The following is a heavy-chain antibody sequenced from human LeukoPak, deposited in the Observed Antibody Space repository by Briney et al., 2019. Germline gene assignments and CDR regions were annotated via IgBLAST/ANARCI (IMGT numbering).Heavy chain of an antibody. J-gene: IGHJ4*02. D-gene: IGHD5-18*01. Sequence: SQTLSLTYAISGDSVSSNSAAWNWIRQSPSRGLEWLGRTYYRSRWYNGYAPSVKSRITINPDTSKNQFSLQLNSVTPEDTAVYYSAVGYGYLLGWGQGILVTVSS. CDR3: AVGYGYLLG. V-gene: IGHV6-1*01. CDR1: GDSVSSNSAA. CDR2: TYYRSRWYN.